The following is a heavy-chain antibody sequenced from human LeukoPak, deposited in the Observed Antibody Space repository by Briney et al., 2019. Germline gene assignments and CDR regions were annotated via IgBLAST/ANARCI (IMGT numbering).Heavy chain of an antibody. D-gene: IGHD3-10*01. CDR2: ISRSGKSI. CDR3: AREKIPGEGKVRGFYGEDV. V-gene: IGHV3-11*01. CDR1: GFVFSDHY. Sequence: PGGSLRLSCVASGFVFSDHYMSWFRQAPGKGLEWISYISRSGKSIYYEDSMKGRFTISRDNGKNSLYLQMNSLTDEDTAVYYCAREKIPGEGKVRGFYGEDVWGQGTTVTVSS. J-gene: IGHJ6*02.